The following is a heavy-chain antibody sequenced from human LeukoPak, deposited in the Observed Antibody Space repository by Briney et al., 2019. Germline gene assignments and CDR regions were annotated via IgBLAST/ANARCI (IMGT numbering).Heavy chain of an antibody. D-gene: IGHD3-22*01. CDR3: ARVTHYYDSSGYHRPDAFDI. CDR2: IKKDGSEK. CDR1: GFTFSSYW. Sequence: GGSLRLSCAASGFTFSSYWMSWVRQAPGKGLEWVANIKKDGSEKYYVDSVKGRFTISRDNAKTSLYLQMNRLRAEDTAVYYCARVTHYYDSSGYHRPDAFDIWGQGTMVTVSS. J-gene: IGHJ3*02. V-gene: IGHV3-7*01.